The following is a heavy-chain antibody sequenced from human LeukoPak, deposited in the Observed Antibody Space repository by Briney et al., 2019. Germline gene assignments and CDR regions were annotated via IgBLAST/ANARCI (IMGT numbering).Heavy chain of an antibody. CDR1: GFTFSSYS. Sequence: GGSLRLSCAASGFTFSSYSMNWVRPAPGKGLEWVSYISSSGSTIYYADSVKGRFTISRDNAKNSLYLQMNSLRAEDTAVYYCARGHHYGSGLDYWGQGTRVTVSS. J-gene: IGHJ4*02. V-gene: IGHV3-48*04. CDR2: ISSSGSTI. CDR3: ARGHHYGSGLDY. D-gene: IGHD3-10*01.